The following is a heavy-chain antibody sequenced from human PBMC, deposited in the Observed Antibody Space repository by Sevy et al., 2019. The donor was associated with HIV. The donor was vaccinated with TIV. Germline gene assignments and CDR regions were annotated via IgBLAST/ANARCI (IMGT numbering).Heavy chain of an antibody. CDR2: ISGSGST. Sequence: GGSLRLSCAASGFTFSSYAMSWVRQAPGKGLEWVSAISGSGSTYYADSVKGRFTISRDNSKNTLYLQMNSLRAEDTAVYYCAKSRLLHYYYYMDVWGKGTTVTVSS. V-gene: IGHV3-23*01. J-gene: IGHJ6*03. CDR3: AKSRLLHYYYYMDV. CDR1: GFTFSSYA.